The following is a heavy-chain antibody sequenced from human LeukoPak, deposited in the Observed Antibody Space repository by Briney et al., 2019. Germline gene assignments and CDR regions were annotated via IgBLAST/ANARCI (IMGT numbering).Heavy chain of an antibody. Sequence: SETLSLTCTVSGGSISSSSYYWGWIRQPPGKGLEWIGSIYYSGSTYYNPSLKSRVTISVDTSKNQFSLKLSSVTAADTAVYYCARQGTVTTYYYHYGMDVWGQETTVTVSS. D-gene: IGHD4-17*01. CDR2: IYYSGST. J-gene: IGHJ6*02. V-gene: IGHV4-39*01. CDR1: GGSISSSSYY. CDR3: ARQGTVTTYYYHYGMDV.